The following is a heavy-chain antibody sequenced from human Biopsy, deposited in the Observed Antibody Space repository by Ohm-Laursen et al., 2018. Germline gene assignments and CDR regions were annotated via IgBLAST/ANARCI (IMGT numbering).Heavy chain of an antibody. V-gene: IGHV4-4*07. CDR2: IYPGGST. CDR1: GGDINNYY. Sequence: GTLSLTCNVSGGDINNYYWSWIRQPAGKGLEWSGRIYPGGSTNYNPSLKIQVTMSVDTSKKQLSLRLRSVTAADTAMYYCASVVLGPTNDAFDLWGQGTMVGVSS. J-gene: IGHJ3*01. D-gene: IGHD3-22*01. CDR3: ASVVLGPTNDAFDL.